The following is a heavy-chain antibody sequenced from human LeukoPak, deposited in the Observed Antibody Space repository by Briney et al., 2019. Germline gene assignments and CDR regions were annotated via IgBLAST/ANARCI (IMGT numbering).Heavy chain of an antibody. CDR3: VSQEVVPH. V-gene: IGHV3-9*01. Sequence: GGSLRLSCAGSGFKFDDYAIHWVRQPPGKGLEWVAIISWNAGFMDYADSVKGRFTISRDNAKNSVYLQMDSLRAEDTAVYYCVSQEVVPHWGQGTLVTVSS. D-gene: IGHD6-13*01. CDR2: ISWNAGFM. CDR1: GFKFDDYA. J-gene: IGHJ4*02.